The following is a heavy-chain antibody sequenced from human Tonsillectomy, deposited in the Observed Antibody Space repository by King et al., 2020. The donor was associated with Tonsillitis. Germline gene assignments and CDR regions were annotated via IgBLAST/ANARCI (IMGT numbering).Heavy chain of an antibody. CDR1: GFTFSSYD. CDR3: ARDRDGYIFDY. J-gene: IGHJ4*02. V-gene: IGHV3-33*05. Sequence: VQLVESGGAVVQPGRSLRLSCAASGFTFSSYDMYWVRQAPGKGLEWVAVISYDGSNKYYPDSVTGRFTISRDNSKNKVYLQMNSLRAEDTAVYYCARDRDGYIFDYWGQGTLVTVSS. CDR2: ISYDGSNK. D-gene: IGHD5-24*01.